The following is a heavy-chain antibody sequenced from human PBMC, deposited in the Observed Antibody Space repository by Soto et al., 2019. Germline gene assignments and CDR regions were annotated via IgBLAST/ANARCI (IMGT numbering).Heavy chain of an antibody. Sequence: GGSLRLSCAASGFTFDDYAMHWVRQAPGKGLEWVSGISWNSGSIGYADSVKGRFTISRDNAKSSLYLQMNSLTAEDTALYYCAKDLYSSPSGVFDIWGQGTMVTVSS. V-gene: IGHV3-9*01. CDR3: AKDLYSSPSGVFDI. D-gene: IGHD6-19*01. J-gene: IGHJ3*02. CDR1: GFTFDDYA. CDR2: ISWNSGSI.